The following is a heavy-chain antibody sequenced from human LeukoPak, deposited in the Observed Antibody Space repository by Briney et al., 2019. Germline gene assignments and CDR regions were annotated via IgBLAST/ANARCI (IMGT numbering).Heavy chain of an antibody. CDR3: ARDSYIAAAGTCDY. CDR1: GYTFTGYY. Sequence: ASVKVSCRASGYTFTGYYMHWVRQAPGQGLEWMGWINPNSGGTNYAQKFQGRVTMTRDTSISTAYMELSRLRPDDTAVYYCARDSYIAAAGTCDYWGQGTLVTVSS. D-gene: IGHD6-13*01. J-gene: IGHJ4*02. V-gene: IGHV1-2*02. CDR2: INPNSGGT.